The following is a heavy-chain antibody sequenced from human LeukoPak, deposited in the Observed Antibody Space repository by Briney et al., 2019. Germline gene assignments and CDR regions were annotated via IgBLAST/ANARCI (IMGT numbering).Heavy chain of an antibody. Sequence: PSETLSLTCTVPGGSISSYYWSWIRQPPGKGLEWIGYIYYSGSTNYNPSLKSRVTISVDTSKNQFSLKLSSVTAADTAVYYCARVTSSGWYSGPFDYWGQGTLVTVSS. CDR2: IYYSGST. CDR3: ARVTSSGWYSGPFDY. V-gene: IGHV4-59*13. D-gene: IGHD6-19*01. J-gene: IGHJ4*02. CDR1: GGSISSYY.